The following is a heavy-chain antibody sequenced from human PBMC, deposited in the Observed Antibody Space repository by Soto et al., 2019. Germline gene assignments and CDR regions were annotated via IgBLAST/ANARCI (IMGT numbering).Heavy chain of an antibody. CDR1: GRSMSGYY. J-gene: IGHJ4*02. D-gene: IGHD3-9*01. Sequence: SETLSLTCTVSGRSMSGYYWSWIRQPAGERLEWIGRIYTSGTTAFNPSLKGRVTMSVDTSKNQFSLKLTSVTAADTALYYCAREDYYDTGYYVVWGQGTQVTVYS. CDR3: AREDYYDTGYYVV. CDR2: IYTSGTT. V-gene: IGHV4-4*07.